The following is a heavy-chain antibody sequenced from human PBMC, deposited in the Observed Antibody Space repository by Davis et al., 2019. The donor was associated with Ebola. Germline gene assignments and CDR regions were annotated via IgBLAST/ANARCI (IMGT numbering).Heavy chain of an antibody. D-gene: IGHD3-22*01. J-gene: IGHJ4*02. V-gene: IGHV3-53*01. CDR2: LYSAGAS. CDR3: ARDPSSYDSAGWGF. Sequence: PGGSLRLSCAASGFPFRNYAMSWVRRAPGEGLEWVSSLYSAGASYYADFVKARFTVTRDASKNTLYLQMNSLRAEDTAVYYCARDPSSYDSAGWGFWGQGTLVTVSS. CDR1: GFPFRNYA.